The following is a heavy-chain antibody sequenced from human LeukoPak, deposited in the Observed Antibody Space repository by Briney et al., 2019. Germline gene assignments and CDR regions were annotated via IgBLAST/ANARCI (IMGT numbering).Heavy chain of an antibody. CDR1: GGSFSGYY. J-gene: IGHJ4*02. V-gene: IGHV4-34*01. Sequence: SETLSLTCAVYGGSFSGYYWSWIRQPPGKGLEWIGEINHSGSTNYNPPLKSRVTISVDTSKNQFPLKLSSVNAADTAVYYCARVGGYSGYDIDYWGQGTLVTVSS. CDR2: INHSGST. CDR3: ARVGGYSGYDIDY. D-gene: IGHD5-12*01.